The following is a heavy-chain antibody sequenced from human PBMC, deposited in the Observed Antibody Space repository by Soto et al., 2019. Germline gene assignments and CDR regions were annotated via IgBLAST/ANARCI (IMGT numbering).Heavy chain of an antibody. CDR2: IYYSGST. V-gene: IGHV4-39*01. CDR3: ARQSTGDDY. J-gene: IGHJ4*02. Sequence: PSETLSLTCTVSGGSISSSSYYWGWIRQPPGKGLEWIGSIYYSGSTYYNPSLKSRVTISVDTSKNQFSLKLSSVTAADTAVYYCARQSTGDDYWGQGTLVTVS. D-gene: IGHD2-8*02. CDR1: GGSISSSSYY.